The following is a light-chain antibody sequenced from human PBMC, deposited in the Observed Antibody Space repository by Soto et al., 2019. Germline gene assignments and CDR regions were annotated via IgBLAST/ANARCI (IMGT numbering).Light chain of an antibody. CDR1: QTISNW. CDR3: QQYNNYWT. V-gene: IGKV1-5*01. J-gene: IGKJ1*01. Sequence: DIQMTQSPSTLSASVGDRVTITCRASQTISNWLAWYQQKPGKAPNLLMSDASSLESGVPSRFSGSGSGTEFTLTISSLQPDDFAIYFCQQYNNYWTFGQGTKVDIK. CDR2: DAS.